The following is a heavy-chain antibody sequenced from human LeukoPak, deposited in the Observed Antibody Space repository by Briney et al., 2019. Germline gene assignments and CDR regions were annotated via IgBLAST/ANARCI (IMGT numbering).Heavy chain of an antibody. Sequence: GGSLRLSCVASGFPFSSYWMTWVRQAPGKGLEWVSAISGSGGSTYYADSVKGRFTISRDNSKNTLYLQMNSLRAEDTAVYYCAKDFGPGSWGQGTLVTVSS. CDR2: ISGSGGST. D-gene: IGHD3-10*01. CDR1: GFPFSSYW. J-gene: IGHJ5*02. CDR3: AKDFGPGS. V-gene: IGHV3-23*01.